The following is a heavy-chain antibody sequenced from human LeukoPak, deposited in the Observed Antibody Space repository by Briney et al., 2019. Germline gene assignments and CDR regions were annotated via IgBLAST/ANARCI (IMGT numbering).Heavy chain of an antibody. CDR2: ISRSSSYI. V-gene: IGHV3-21*04. Sequence: GGSLRLSCAASGFTFSSYTMNWVRQAPGKGLEWVSSISRSSSYIYYADSMKGRFTISRENSKNTLYLQMNSLRAEDTAVYYCATSGGSYWSWGQGTLVTVSS. D-gene: IGHD1-26*01. CDR3: ATSGGSYWS. J-gene: IGHJ5*02. CDR1: GFTFSSYT.